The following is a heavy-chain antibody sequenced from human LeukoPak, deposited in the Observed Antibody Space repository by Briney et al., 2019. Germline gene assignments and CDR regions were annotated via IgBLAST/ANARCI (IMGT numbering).Heavy chain of an antibody. J-gene: IGHJ4*02. Sequence: PGGSLRLSCAASGFTFDSYTMVWVRQAPGSGLEWVSAITGSGGDSYHADSVKGRFTVSRDNSKNTLFLQINSLRVEDTALYYCARGVSGWPYYLDFWGQGTLVTVSS. CDR1: GFTFDSYT. CDR3: ARGVSGWPYYLDF. V-gene: IGHV3-23*01. D-gene: IGHD6-25*01. CDR2: ITGSGGDS.